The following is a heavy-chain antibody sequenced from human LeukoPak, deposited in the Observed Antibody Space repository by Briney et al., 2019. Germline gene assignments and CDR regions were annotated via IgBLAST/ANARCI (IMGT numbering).Heavy chain of an antibody. CDR1: GGTFSSYA. V-gene: IGHV1-69*04. Sequence: SVKVSCEASGGTFSSYAISWVRQAPGQGLEWMGRIIPILGIANYAQKFQGRVTITADKSTSTAYMELSSLRSEDTAVYYCARDRPHHNYYDSSGYYYYWGQGTLVTVSS. J-gene: IGHJ4*02. D-gene: IGHD3-22*01. CDR3: ARDRPHHNYYDSSGYYYY. CDR2: IIPILGIA.